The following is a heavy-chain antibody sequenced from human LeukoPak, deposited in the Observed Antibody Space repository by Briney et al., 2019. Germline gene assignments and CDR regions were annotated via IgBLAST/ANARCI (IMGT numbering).Heavy chain of an antibody. J-gene: IGHJ4*02. Sequence: GGSLRLSCAASGFTFSDYYMNWIRQAPGKGLEWVSYISSSGSTIYYADSVKGRFTISRDNAKNSLYLQMNSLRAEDTAVYYCARARDDFWSDFDYWGQGTLVTVSS. CDR3: ARARDDFWSDFDY. V-gene: IGHV3-11*04. D-gene: IGHD3-3*01. CDR2: ISSSGSTI. CDR1: GFTFSDYY.